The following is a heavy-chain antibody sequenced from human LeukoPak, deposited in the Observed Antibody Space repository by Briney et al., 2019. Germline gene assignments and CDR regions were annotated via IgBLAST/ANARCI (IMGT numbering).Heavy chain of an antibody. J-gene: IGHJ4*02. CDR2: ISGNNDNP. D-gene: IGHD2-2*01. V-gene: IGHV1-18*01. Sequence: ASVKVSCKTSGYTFSNFGINWVRQAPGQGLEWMGWISGNNDNPNYGQKFQGRFTVTTDSSTSTAYMELRNLTFDDTAIYYCARDGTSTDDYWGQGTLVTVSS. CDR1: GYTFSNFG. CDR3: ARDGTSTDDY.